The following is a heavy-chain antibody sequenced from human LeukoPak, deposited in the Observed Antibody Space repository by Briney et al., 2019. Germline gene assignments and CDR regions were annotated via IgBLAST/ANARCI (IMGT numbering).Heavy chain of an antibody. CDR3: ARGADCSSTSCFYHYYGMDV. Sequence: PGGSLRLSCAASGFTFSSYGIHWVRQAPGKGLEWVAVIWYDGSNKYYADSVKGRFTISRDNSKNTLYLQMNSLRAEDTAVYYCARGADCSSTSCFYHYYGMDVWGQGTTVTVSS. D-gene: IGHD2-2*01. CDR2: IWYDGSNK. V-gene: IGHV3-33*08. CDR1: GFTFSSYG. J-gene: IGHJ6*02.